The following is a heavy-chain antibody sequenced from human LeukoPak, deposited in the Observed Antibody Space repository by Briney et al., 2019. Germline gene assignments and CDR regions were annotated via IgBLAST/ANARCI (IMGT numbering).Heavy chain of an antibody. J-gene: IGHJ4*02. CDR1: GGSFSGYY. CDR3: ARGKPRKDFDY. V-gene: IGHV4-34*01. Sequence: SETLSLTCAAYGGSFSGYYWSWIRQPPGKGLEWIGEINHSGSTNYNPSLKSRVTISVDTSKNQFSLKLSSVTAADTAVYYCARGKPRKDFDYWGQGTLVTVSS. CDR2: INHSGST.